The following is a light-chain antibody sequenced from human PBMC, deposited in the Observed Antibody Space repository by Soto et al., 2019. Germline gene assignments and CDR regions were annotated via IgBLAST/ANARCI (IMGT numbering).Light chain of an antibody. J-gene: IGKJ4*01. CDR1: QSIGSY. CDR2: TAA. CDR3: QQSYSTPLT. Sequence: DTQMTQSPSSLSASVGDRVTITCRASQSIGSYLNCYQQKPGKAPNLLIYTAASLQSGVPSRFSGSGSGTDFTLTISSLQPEDFATYYCQQSYSTPLTFGGGTKVEIK. V-gene: IGKV1-39*01.